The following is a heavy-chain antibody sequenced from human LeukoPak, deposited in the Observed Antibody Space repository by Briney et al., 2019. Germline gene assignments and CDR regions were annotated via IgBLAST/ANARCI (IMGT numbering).Heavy chain of an antibody. Sequence: ASVKVSCKASGYTFTSYYMHWVRQAPGQGLEWMGIINPSGGSTSYAQKFQGRVTVTRDMSTSTVYMELSSLRSEDTAVYYCARAQYYYDSSGYYCFAYWGQGTLVTVSS. CDR1: GYTFTSYY. V-gene: IGHV1-46*01. CDR3: ARAQYYYDSSGYYCFAY. D-gene: IGHD3-22*01. J-gene: IGHJ4*02. CDR2: INPSGGST.